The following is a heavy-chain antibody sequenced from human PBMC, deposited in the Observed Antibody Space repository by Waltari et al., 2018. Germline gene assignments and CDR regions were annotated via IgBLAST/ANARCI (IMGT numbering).Heavy chain of an antibody. CDR3: AREAVRYCSGGSCYSELLVDY. J-gene: IGHJ4*02. V-gene: IGHV7-4-1*02. CDR1: GYTFTSYA. CDR2: VNTNTGNP. Sequence: QVQLVQSGSELKKPGASVKVSCKASGYTFTSYAMTWVRPAPGTGTEWMGWVNTNTGNPTYAQGFTGRFVFSLDTSVSTAYLQISSLKAEDTAVYYCAREAVRYCSGGSCYSELLVDYWGQGTLVTVSS. D-gene: IGHD2-15*01.